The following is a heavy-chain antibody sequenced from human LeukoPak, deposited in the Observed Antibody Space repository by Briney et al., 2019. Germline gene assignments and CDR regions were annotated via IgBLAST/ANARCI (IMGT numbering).Heavy chain of an antibody. D-gene: IGHD2-2*01. CDR3: ARGDYCSSTSCYYNWLDP. CDR1: GGSFSGYY. J-gene: IGHJ5*02. V-gene: IGHV4-34*01. Sequence: PSETLSPTCAVYGGSFSGYYWSWIRQPPGKGLEWIGEINHSGSTNYNPSLKSRVTISVDTSKNQFSLKLSSVTAADTAVYYCARGDYCSSTSCYYNWLDPWGQGTLVTVSS. CDR2: INHSGST.